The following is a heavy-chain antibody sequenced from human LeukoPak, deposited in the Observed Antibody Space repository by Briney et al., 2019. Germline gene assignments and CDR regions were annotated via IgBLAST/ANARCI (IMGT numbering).Heavy chain of an antibody. CDR3: TRECVAASGNAFDF. Sequence: GALRLSCTASGFTFGDYAMSWVRQAPGKGLEWIGFIRIKAYGGTTEYAASVKGRFTISRDDSRSIAYLQMSSLKTDDTAVYYCTRECVAASGNAFDFWGQGTLVTVSS. CDR1: GFTFGDYA. V-gene: IGHV3-49*04. D-gene: IGHD6-13*01. CDR2: IRIKAYGGTT. J-gene: IGHJ4*02.